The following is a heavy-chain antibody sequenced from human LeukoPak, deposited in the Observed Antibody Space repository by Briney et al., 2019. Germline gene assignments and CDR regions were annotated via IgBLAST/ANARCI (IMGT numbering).Heavy chain of an antibody. Sequence: GGSLRLSCAPSGFTFSSYAMSWVRQAPGKGLEWVSSINVSGGGTYYADCVKGRFTISRDNSKNTLYLQMNSLRAEDTAVYYCAKRPVGPGRYYSDYWGQGTLVTVSS. CDR1: GFTFSSYA. V-gene: IGHV3-23*01. D-gene: IGHD1-26*01. CDR3: AKRPVGPGRYYSDY. J-gene: IGHJ4*02. CDR2: INVSGGGT.